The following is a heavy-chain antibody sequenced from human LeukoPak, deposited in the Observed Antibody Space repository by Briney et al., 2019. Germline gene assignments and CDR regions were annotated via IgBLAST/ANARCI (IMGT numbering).Heavy chain of an antibody. D-gene: IGHD7-27*01. V-gene: IGHV1-69*13. CDR1: GGTFSSYA. Sequence: SVKVSCKASGGTFSSYAISWVRQAPGQGLEWMGGIIPIFGTANYAQKFQGRVTITADESTSTAYMERSSLRSEDTAVYYCARDPNWGSGRAFDIWGQGTMVTVSS. CDR2: IIPIFGTA. J-gene: IGHJ3*02. CDR3: ARDPNWGSGRAFDI.